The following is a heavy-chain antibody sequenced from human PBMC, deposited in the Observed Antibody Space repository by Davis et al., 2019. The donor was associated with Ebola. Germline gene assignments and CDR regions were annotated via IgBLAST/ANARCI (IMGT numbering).Heavy chain of an antibody. CDR3: ARDQSWSFDY. V-gene: IGHV3-7*01. Sequence: GESLKISCAASGFSFSSYWMSWVRQAPGKGLEWVANVKPDGSDKYYADSVKGRFTISRDNAKNSLYLQMNSLRAEDTAVYYCARDQSWSFDYWGLGTLVTVSS. J-gene: IGHJ4*02. CDR1: GFSFSSYW. CDR2: VKPDGSDK. D-gene: IGHD2-8*02.